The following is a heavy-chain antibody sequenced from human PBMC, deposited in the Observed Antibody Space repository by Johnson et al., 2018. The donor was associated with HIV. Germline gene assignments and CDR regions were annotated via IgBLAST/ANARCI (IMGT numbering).Heavy chain of an antibody. CDR2: IRSKAYGGTT. CDR1: GFTFGDYA. CDR3: TSTIRFLGWLYAFDI. Sequence: VQLVESGGGLVQPGRSLRLSCTASGFTFGDYAMSWFRQAPGKGLEWVGFIRSKAYGGTTEYAASVKGRFTISRDDYKSIAYLQMNSLKTEDTAVYYCTSTIRFLGWLYAFDIWGQGTMVTVSS. V-gene: IGHV3-49*03. D-gene: IGHD3-3*01. J-gene: IGHJ3*02.